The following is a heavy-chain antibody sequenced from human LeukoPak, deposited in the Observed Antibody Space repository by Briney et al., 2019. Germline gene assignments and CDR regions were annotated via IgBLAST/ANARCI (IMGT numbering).Heavy chain of an antibody. CDR1: GFTFSSDS. CDR2: SSSSSSYI. CDR3: ARDFPGGGNHNWFDP. J-gene: IGHJ5*02. D-gene: IGHD2-15*01. V-gene: IGHV3-21*01. Sequence: GGSLRLSCAAAGFTFSSDSMNWVRQAPGKGLEWVSSSSSSSSYIYYAGSVKGRFTISRDNAKNSLYLQMNSLRAEDTAVYYCARDFPGGGNHNWFDPWGQGTLVTVSS.